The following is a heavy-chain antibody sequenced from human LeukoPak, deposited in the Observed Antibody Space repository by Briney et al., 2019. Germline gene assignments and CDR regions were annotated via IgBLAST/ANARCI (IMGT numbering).Heavy chain of an antibody. J-gene: IGHJ4*02. CDR1: GFTFSSYA. Sequence: GGSLRLSCAASGFTFSSYAMSWVRQAPGKGLEWVSAISGSGGSTYYADSVKGRFTISRDNSKNTLYLQMNSLRAEDTAVYYCAKQRGSGSYYNCFGYWGQGTLVTVSS. D-gene: IGHD3-10*01. CDR2: ISGSGGST. V-gene: IGHV3-23*01. CDR3: AKQRGSGSYYNCFGY.